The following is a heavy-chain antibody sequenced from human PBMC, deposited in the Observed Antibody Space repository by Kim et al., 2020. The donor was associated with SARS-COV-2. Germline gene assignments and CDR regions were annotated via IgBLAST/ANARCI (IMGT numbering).Heavy chain of an antibody. D-gene: IGHD3-10*01. J-gene: IGHJ1*01. CDR3: AKSFYYGSGKYYPLDS. V-gene: IGHV3-23*01. Sequence: DSVKGRFAISRDNYKNTLFLQMNSLRAEDTAVYYCAKSFYYGSGKYYPLDSWGQGTLVTVSS.